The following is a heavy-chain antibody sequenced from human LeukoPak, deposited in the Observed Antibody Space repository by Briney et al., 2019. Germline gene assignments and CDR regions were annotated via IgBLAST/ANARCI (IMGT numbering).Heavy chain of an antibody. CDR2: IDYSGST. V-gene: IGHV4-39*01. Sequence: SETLSLTCTASGASISSTFYYWGWIRQPPGMVLEWIVSIDYSGSTYYNPSLKRRVTMSVDTSKNQFILRLTSVTATDTAMYYCARQRGSYSGGLDYWGQGTLVTVSS. D-gene: IGHD1-26*01. J-gene: IGHJ4*02. CDR3: ARQRGSYSGGLDY. CDR1: GASISSTFYY.